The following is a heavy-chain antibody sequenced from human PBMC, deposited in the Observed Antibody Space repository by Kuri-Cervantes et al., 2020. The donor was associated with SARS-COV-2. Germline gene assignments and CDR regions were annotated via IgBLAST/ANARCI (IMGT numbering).Heavy chain of an antibody. CDR1: GFIFSSYG. CDR3: AREVGPGHYSDSDGHYRSFSAFEM. V-gene: IGHV3-30*03. CDR2: ISYDGSEK. J-gene: IGHJ3*02. D-gene: IGHD3-22*01. Sequence: GESLKISCAASGFIFSSYGMHWARQAPGKGLEWVAVISYDGSEKYYADSVKGRFTISRDDSRNTLYVQLNSLKTEDTAVYYCAREVGPGHYSDSDGHYRSFSAFEMWGQGTKVTVSS.